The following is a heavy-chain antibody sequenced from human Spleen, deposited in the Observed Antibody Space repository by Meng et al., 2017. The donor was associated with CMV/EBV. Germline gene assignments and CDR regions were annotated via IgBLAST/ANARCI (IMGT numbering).Heavy chain of an antibody. Sequence: GGSLRLSCAASGFTFSDYYMSWIRQAPGKGLEWVSYISSSGSTIYYADSVKGRFTISRDNARSSLYLQMRSLRTEDTAVYYCARAGTNYYDSGGYFLNWFDPWGQGTLVTVSS. J-gene: IGHJ5*02. D-gene: IGHD3-22*01. CDR1: GFTFSDYY. V-gene: IGHV3-11*04. CDR3: ARAGTNYYDSGGYFLNWFDP. CDR2: ISSSGSTI.